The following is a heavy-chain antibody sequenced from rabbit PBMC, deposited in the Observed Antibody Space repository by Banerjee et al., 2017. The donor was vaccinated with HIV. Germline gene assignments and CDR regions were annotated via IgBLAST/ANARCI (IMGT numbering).Heavy chain of an antibody. D-gene: IGHD4-1*01. J-gene: IGHJ4*01. Sequence: QSLEESGGDLVKPGASLTLTCTASGFSFSSSYCYMCWVRQAPGKGLEWIGCIDTGSGSTYYASWAKGRFTISKTSSTTVTLQMTSLTAADTATYFCARGGYTSGWGFNLWGQGTLVTVS. CDR1: GFSFSSSYCY. V-gene: IGHV1S40*01. CDR2: IDTGSGST. CDR3: ARGGYTSGWGFNL.